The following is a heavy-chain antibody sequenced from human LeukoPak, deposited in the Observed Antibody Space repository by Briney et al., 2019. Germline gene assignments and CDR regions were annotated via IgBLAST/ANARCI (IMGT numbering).Heavy chain of an antibody. J-gene: IGHJ6*04. CDR3: AELGITMIGGV. D-gene: IGHD3-10*02. Sequence: GGSLRLSCAASGITFSDHYMSWIRQAPGKGLEWLSYISSGGDSIYYADSVKGRFTISRDNAKNSVSLQMNSLRAEDTAVYYCAELGITMIGGVWGKGTTVTISS. CDR1: GITFSDHY. V-gene: IGHV3-11*04. CDR2: ISSGGDSI.